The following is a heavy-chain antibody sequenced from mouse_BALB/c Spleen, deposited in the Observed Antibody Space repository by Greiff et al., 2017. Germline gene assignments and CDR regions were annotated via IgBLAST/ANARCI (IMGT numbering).Heavy chain of an antibody. CDR2: INPSNGRT. J-gene: IGHJ4*01. V-gene: IGHV1S81*02. D-gene: IGHD1-1*01. CDR3: AVVATGDAMDY. CDR1: GYTFTSYW. Sequence: QVQLQQPGAELVKPGASVKLSCKASGYTFTSYWMHWVKQRPGQGLEWIGEINPSNGRTNYNEKFKSKATLTVDKSSSTAYMQLSSLTSEDSAVYYCAVVATGDAMDYWGQGTSVTVSS.